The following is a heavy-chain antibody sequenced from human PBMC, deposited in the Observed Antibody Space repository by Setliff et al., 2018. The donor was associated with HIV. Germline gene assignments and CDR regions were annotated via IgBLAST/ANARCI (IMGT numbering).Heavy chain of an antibody. D-gene: IGHD1-1*01. J-gene: IGHJ6*03. CDR2: FSYSGNI. CDR1: GGSISNGGYY. Sequence: PSETLSLTCTVSGGSISNGGYYWSWIRQHPGKGLEYIGYFSYSGNIYYNPSLKSRFTISVDTSKNQFSLKVISVTGADTGVYYCASQPSGHFYYYMHVWGKGTTVTVSS. V-gene: IGHV4-31*03. CDR3: ASQPSGHFYYYMHV.